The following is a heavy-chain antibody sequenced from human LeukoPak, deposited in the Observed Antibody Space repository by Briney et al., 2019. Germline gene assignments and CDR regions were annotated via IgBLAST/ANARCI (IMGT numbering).Heavy chain of an antibody. D-gene: IGHD4-17*01. Sequence: SETLSLTCTVSGGSISNYYWSWIRQPPGKGLEWVWYIYYSGSTNYNPSLKSRVTISVDTSKNQFSLKLSSVTAADTAVYYCARQEPEYGDFNWFDPWGQGTLVTVSS. J-gene: IGHJ5*02. CDR1: GGSISNYY. CDR3: ARQEPEYGDFNWFDP. V-gene: IGHV4-59*08. CDR2: IYYSGST.